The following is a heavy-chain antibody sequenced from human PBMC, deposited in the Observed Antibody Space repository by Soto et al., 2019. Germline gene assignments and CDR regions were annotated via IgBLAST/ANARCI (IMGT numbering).Heavy chain of an antibody. J-gene: IGHJ4*02. CDR2: IYHTGRT. Sequence: QLQLQESGPGQVKPSETLSLTCTVSGDSISRNSYYWGWVRQPPGKGLEWIGSIYHTGRTNHNPSLRSRVTISVDTSENQFSLRLTSVTAVDTAVYYCVRVKDFGDLFDSWGQGTLVTVSS. V-gene: IGHV4-39*01. CDR1: GDSISRNSYY. D-gene: IGHD4-17*01. CDR3: VRVKDFGDLFDS.